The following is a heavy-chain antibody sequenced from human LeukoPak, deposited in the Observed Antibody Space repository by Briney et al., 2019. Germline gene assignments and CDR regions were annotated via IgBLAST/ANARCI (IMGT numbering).Heavy chain of an antibody. V-gene: IGHV4-59*02. D-gene: IGHD3-22*01. CDR2: IYYSGST. CDR1: GGSVSSYY. Sequence: PSETLSLTCTVSGGSVSSYYWSWIRQPPGKGLEWIGYIYYSGSTNYNPSLKSRVTISVDTSKNQFSLKLSSVTAADTAVYYCASYSYYYDSSGYFDYWGQGTLVTVSS. CDR3: ASYSYYYDSSGYFDY. J-gene: IGHJ4*02.